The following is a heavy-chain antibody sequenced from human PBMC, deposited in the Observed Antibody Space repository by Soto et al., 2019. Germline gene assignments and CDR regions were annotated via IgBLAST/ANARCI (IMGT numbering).Heavy chain of an antibody. V-gene: IGHV3-30*18. CDR3: AKDPRSRVFRYLDLGQDFDY. D-gene: IGHD3-9*01. J-gene: IGHJ4*02. CDR2: ISYDGSNK. Sequence: QVQLVESGRGVVQPGRSLRLSCAASGFTFSSYGMHWVRQAPGKGLEWVAVISYDGSNKYYADSVKGRFTISRDNSKNTLYLQMNSLRAEDTAVYYGAKDPRSRVFRYLDLGQDFDYWGQGTLVTVSS. CDR1: GFTFSSYG.